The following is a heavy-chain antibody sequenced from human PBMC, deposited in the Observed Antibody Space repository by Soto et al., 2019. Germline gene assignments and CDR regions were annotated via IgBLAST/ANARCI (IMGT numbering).Heavy chain of an antibody. CDR1: GYTFTNFN. Sequence: QVQLVQSGAEVRKPGASVKVSCKASGYTFTNFNFNWVRQATGQGLEWIGWMNPYSGDTGYAQNFQGRVTMTRDTFINTAYMEMTSLTSDDTAVYSCARCTPGPVAHWGQGAPVTVSS. D-gene: IGHD6-19*01. J-gene: IGHJ4*02. CDR3: ARCTPGPVAH. CDR2: MNPYSGDT. V-gene: IGHV1-8*02.